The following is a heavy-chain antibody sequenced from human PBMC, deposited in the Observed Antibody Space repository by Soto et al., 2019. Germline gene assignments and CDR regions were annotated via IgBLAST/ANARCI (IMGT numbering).Heavy chain of an antibody. CDR2: IYYSGST. Sequence: SETLSLTCTVSGGSISSYYWSWIRQPPGKGLEWIGYIYYSGSTNYNPSIKSRDNISVDTSKNQFSLKLSSVTAADTAVYYCAREYCSGGSCYPFDAFDIWGQGTMVTVSS. J-gene: IGHJ3*02. V-gene: IGHV4-59*01. CDR3: AREYCSGGSCYPFDAFDI. D-gene: IGHD2-15*01. CDR1: GGSISSYY.